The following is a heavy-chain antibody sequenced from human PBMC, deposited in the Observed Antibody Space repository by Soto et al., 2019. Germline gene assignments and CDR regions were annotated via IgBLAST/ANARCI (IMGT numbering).Heavy chain of an antibody. Sequence: SETLSLTCTVSGGSISSGGYYWSWIRQHPGKGLEWIGYIYYSGSTYYNPSLKSRVTISVDTFKNQFSLKLSSVTAADTAVYYCASQHEYSSSSVGPFDYWGQGTLVTVSS. CDR1: GGSISSGGYY. CDR3: ASQHEYSSSSVGPFDY. D-gene: IGHD6-6*01. V-gene: IGHV4-31*03. CDR2: IYYSGST. J-gene: IGHJ4*02.